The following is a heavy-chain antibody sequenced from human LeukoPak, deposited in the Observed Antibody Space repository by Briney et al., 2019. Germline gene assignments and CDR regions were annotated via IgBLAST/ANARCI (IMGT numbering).Heavy chain of an antibody. Sequence: TSETLSLTCTVSGYSISSGYYWGWIRQPPGKGLEWIGSIYHSGSTYYNPSLKSRVTISVDTSKNQFSLKLSSVTAADTAVYYCARSGGYDILTGYYRDYWGQGTLVTVSS. D-gene: IGHD3-9*01. J-gene: IGHJ4*02. CDR2: IYHSGST. CDR3: ARSGGYDILTGYYRDY. CDR1: GYSISSGYY. V-gene: IGHV4-38-2*02.